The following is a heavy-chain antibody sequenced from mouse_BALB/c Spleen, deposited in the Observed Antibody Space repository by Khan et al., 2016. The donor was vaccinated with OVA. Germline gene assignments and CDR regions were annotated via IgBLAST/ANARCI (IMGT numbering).Heavy chain of an antibody. D-gene: IGHD1-1*01. CDR3: ARIKKIVATSFDY. CDR1: GYTFTSYW. V-gene: IGHV1S81*02. CDR2: TNPTNGRT. Sequence: QVQLQQPGAELVKAGASVKMSCKASGYTFTSYWMHWVKQRLGQGLEWFVETNPTNGRTYYNEKFKRKATLTVDKSSSTAYMLLSGPTFEDSSVYYCARIKKIVATSFDYWGQGTTLTVAS. J-gene: IGHJ2*01.